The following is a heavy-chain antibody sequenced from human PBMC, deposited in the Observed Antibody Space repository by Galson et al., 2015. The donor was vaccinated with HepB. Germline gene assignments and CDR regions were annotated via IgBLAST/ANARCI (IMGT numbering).Heavy chain of an antibody. V-gene: IGHV3-15*07. CDR3: TTDAFYDSSGYYSDFDY. CDR1: GFTFSNAW. CDR2: IKSKTDGGTT. Sequence: SLRLSCAASGFTFSNAWMNWVRQAPGKGLEWVGRIKSKTDGGTTDYAAPVKGRFTISRDDSKNTLYLQMNSLKTEDTAVYYCTTDAFYDSSGYYSDFDYWGQGTLVTVSS. J-gene: IGHJ4*02. D-gene: IGHD3-22*01.